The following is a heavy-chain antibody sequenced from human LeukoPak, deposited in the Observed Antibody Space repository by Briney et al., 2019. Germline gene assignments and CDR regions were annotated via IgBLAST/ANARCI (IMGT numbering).Heavy chain of an antibody. Sequence: PGGSLRLSCAASGFTFSSYAMHWLREAPGKGLEWLAVISYDGSNKYYADPVKGRFTISRDNSKNTLYLQMNSLRAEDTAVYYCARTRHMFYFDYWGQGTLVTVSS. CDR1: GFTFSSYA. CDR3: ARTRHMFYFDY. CDR2: ISYDGSNK. D-gene: IGHD3-10*02. V-gene: IGHV3-30-3*02. J-gene: IGHJ4*02.